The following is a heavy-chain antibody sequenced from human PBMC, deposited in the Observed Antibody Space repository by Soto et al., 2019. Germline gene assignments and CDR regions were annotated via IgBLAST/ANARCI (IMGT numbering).Heavy chain of an antibody. V-gene: IGHV5-51*01. J-gene: IGHJ4*02. CDR1: GYTFSNFW. D-gene: IGHD3-22*01. Sequence: PGESLKISCQSSGYTFSNFWIGWVRQLPGKGLEWMGIIYPGDHETRYSPSFHGKVTISADRSINTAYLQWNSLRAEDTAVYYCAKSRYSDSSGDFYDYWGQGTLVTVSS. CDR2: IYPGDHET. CDR3: AKSRYSDSSGDFYDY.